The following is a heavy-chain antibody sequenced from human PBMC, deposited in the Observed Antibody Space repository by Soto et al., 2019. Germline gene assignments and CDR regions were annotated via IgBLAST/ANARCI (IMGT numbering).Heavy chain of an antibody. Sequence: GGSLRLSCTASGFTFGDYAMSGFRQAPGKGLEWVGFIRSKAYGGKTEYAASVKGRFTISRGDSKSIAYLQMNSLKTEDTAVYYCTRASGIRTYYYDSSGYPNWFDPWGKGTLVTVSS. J-gene: IGHJ5*02. CDR2: IRSKAYGGKT. CDR3: TRASGIRTYYYDSSGYPNWFDP. D-gene: IGHD3-22*01. V-gene: IGHV3-49*03. CDR1: GFTFGDYA.